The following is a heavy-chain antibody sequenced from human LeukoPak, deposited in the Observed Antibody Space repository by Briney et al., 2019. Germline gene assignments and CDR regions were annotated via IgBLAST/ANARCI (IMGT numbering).Heavy chain of an antibody. V-gene: IGHV3-30-3*01. J-gene: IGHJ4*02. CDR2: ISYDGSNK. CDR3: ARDIWLGPSIEY. D-gene: IGHD6-19*01. CDR1: GFTFSSYA. Sequence: GGSLRLSCAASGFTFSSYAMHWVRQAPGKGLEWVAVISYDGSNKYYADSVKGRFTISRDNAKNSLYLQMNSLRAEDTAVYYCARDIWLGPSIEYWGQGTLVTVSS.